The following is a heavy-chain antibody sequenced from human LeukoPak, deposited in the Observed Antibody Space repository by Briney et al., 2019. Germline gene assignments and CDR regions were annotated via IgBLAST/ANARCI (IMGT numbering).Heavy chain of an antibody. CDR1: GGSVSSGSYY. CDR3: ARDLGFWSGPDY. CDR2: IYSSGST. V-gene: IGHV4-61*01. D-gene: IGHD3-3*01. Sequence: SETLSLTCTVSGGSVSSGSYYWSWIRQPPGKGLEWIGYIYSSGSTNYNPSLKSRVTMSVDTSKNQFSLRLSSVTAADTAVYYCARDLGFWSGPDYWGQGTLVTVSS. J-gene: IGHJ4*02.